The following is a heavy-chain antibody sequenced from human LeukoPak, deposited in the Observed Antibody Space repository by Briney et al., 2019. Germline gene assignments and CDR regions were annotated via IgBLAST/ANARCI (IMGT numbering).Heavy chain of an antibody. V-gene: IGHV4-34*01. CDR2: INHSGST. Sequence: PSETLSLTCAVYGGSFSGYYWSWIRQPPGKGLEWIGEINHSGSTNYNPSLKSRVTISVDTSKNQFSLKLSSVTAADTAVYYYARGGGGWLPFDYWGQGTLVTVSS. CDR3: ARGGGGWLPFDY. D-gene: IGHD5-24*01. J-gene: IGHJ4*02. CDR1: GGSFSGYY.